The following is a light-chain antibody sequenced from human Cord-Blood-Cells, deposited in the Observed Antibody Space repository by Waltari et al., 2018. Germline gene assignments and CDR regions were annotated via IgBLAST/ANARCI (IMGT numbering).Light chain of an antibody. CDR2: EVS. J-gene: IGLJ2*01. Sequence: QSALTHPPSASGSPGQSVTISCTGTSSYVGGYNYLSWYQQHPAKAPQLMIYEVSKRPSGVPGRFSGSQSGNPASLTVSGLQAEDEAYYYCSSYAGSNDLVFGGGTKLTVL. CDR3: SSYAGSNDLV. CDR1: SSYVGGYNY. V-gene: IGLV2-8*01.